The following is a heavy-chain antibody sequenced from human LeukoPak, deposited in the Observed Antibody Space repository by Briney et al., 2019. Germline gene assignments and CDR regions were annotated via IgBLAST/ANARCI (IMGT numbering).Heavy chain of an antibody. D-gene: IGHD2-2*01. CDR3: ARGATRATRHFDV. CDR2: IAGNNSPT. J-gene: IGHJ2*01. Sequence: GGSLRLSCVASGFSFSSYSLAWVRQTPGKGLAWVSIIAGNNSPTFYADSVEGRFTISRDNSKNMGYLQMNSLRVEDSGVYFCARGATRATRHFDVWGRGTLVTVSS. V-gene: IGHV3-23*01. CDR1: GFSFSSYS.